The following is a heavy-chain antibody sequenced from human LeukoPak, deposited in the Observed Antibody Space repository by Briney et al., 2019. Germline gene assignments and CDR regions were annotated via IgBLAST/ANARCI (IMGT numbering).Heavy chain of an antibody. V-gene: IGHV4-38-2*01. J-gene: IGHJ4*02. Sequence: NSSETLSLTCAVSGYSISSGYYWGWIRQPPGKGLEWIGSIYHSGSTYYNPSLKSRVTISVDTSKNQFSLKLSSVTAADTAVYYCARHGRITIFPDYWGQGTLVTVSS. CDR1: GYSISSGYY. CDR2: IYHSGST. CDR3: ARHGRITIFPDY. D-gene: IGHD3-3*01.